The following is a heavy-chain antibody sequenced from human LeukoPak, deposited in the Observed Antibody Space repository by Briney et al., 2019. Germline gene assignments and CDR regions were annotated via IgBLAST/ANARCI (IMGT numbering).Heavy chain of an antibody. CDR3: AKGGATYYYGSGGYYKTPFDY. D-gene: IGHD3-10*01. CDR1: GFTFSSYA. Sequence: GGSLRLSCAASGFTFSSYAMSWVRQAPGKGLEWVSAISGSGGSTYYADSVKGRFTISRDNSKNTLYLQMNSLRAEDTAVYYCAKGGATYYYGSGGYYKTPFDYWGQGTLVTVSS. V-gene: IGHV3-23*01. CDR2: ISGSGGST. J-gene: IGHJ4*02.